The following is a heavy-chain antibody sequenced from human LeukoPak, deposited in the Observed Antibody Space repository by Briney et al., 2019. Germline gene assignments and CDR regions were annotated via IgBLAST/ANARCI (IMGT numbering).Heavy chain of an antibody. CDR1: GGSFSGYY. J-gene: IGHJ5*02. D-gene: IGHD3-10*01. V-gene: IGHV4-34*01. CDR2: INHSGST. Sequence: PSETLSLTCAVYGGSFSGYYWSWIRQPPGKGLEWIGEINHSGSTNYNPSLKSRVTISVDTSKNQFSLKLSSVTAADTAVYYCARGIRVWFGEFPGTGWFDPWGQGTLVTVSS. CDR3: ARGIRVWFGEFPGTGWFDP.